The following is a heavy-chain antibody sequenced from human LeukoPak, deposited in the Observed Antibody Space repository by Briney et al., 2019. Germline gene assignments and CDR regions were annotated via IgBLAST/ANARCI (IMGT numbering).Heavy chain of an antibody. J-gene: IGHJ4*02. CDR2: ISGSGGST. CDR3: AKDRGRYYDSSGYYWGYYFDS. D-gene: IGHD3-22*01. CDR1: GFTFDTYA. V-gene: IGHV3-23*01. Sequence: EGSLRLSCAASGFTFDTYAVSWVRQAPGKGLEWVSTISGSGGSTYYADSVKGRFTISRDNSKNTLYLQMSSLRAEDTAVYYCAKDRGRYYDSSGYYWGYYFDSWGQGILVTVST.